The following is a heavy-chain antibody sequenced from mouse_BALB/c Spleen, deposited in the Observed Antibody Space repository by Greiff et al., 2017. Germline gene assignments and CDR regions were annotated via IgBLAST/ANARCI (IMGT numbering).Heavy chain of an antibody. CDR3: APMITRAY. CDR2: INPSTGYT. J-gene: IGHJ3*01. V-gene: IGHV1-7*01. D-gene: IGHD2-4*01. CDR1: GYTFTSYW. Sequence: QVQLQQSGAELAKPGASVKMSCKASGYTFTSYWMHWVKQRPGQGLEWIGYINPSTGYTEYNQKFKDKATLTADKSSSTAYMQLSSLTSEDSAVYYCAPMITRAYWGQGTLVTVSA.